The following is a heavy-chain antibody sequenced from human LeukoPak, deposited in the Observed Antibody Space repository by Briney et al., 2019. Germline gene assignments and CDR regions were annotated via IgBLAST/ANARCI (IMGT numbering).Heavy chain of an antibody. CDR1: GFTFSSYE. D-gene: IGHD3-10*02. J-gene: IGHJ6*04. V-gene: IGHV3-48*03. Sequence: GGSLRLSCAASGFTFSSYEMNWVRQAPGKGLVWVSYISSSGSTIYYADSVKGRFTISRDNAKNSLYLQMNSLRAEDTAVYYCAELGITMIGVVWGKGTTVTISS. CDR2: ISSSGSTI. CDR3: AELGITMIGVV.